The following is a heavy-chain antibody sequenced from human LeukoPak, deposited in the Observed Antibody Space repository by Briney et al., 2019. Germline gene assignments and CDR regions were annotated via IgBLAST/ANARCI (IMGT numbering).Heavy chain of an antibody. CDR2: IYYRGST. CDR1: GGSISSSSYY. V-gene: IGHV4-39*07. Sequence: SEILSLTCTVSGGSISSSSYYWGWIRQPPGKGLEWIGSIYYRGSTYYNPSLKSRVTISVDTSKNQFSLKLSSVTAADTAVYYCARTANYYYSYMDVWGKGTTVTVSS. J-gene: IGHJ6*03. CDR3: ARTANYYYSYMDV.